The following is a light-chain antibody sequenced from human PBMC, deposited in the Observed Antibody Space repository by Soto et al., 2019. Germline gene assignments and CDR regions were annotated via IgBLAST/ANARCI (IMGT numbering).Light chain of an antibody. CDR1: QSVSSY. Sequence: EIVLTQSPATLSLSPRERVTLSCRASQSVSSYLAWYQQKPGQAPRLLIYDASNRATGIPARFSGSGSGTDFTLTISSLEPEDFAVYYCQQRSNWPITFGQGSRLEIK. V-gene: IGKV3-11*01. CDR2: DAS. J-gene: IGKJ5*01. CDR3: QQRSNWPIT.